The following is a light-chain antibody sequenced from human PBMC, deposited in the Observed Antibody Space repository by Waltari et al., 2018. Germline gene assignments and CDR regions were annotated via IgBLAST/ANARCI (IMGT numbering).Light chain of an antibody. CDR1: SSTIGAGSD. CDR2: GDS. V-gene: IGLV1-40*01. J-gene: IGLJ2*01. CDR3: QSYDSSPYVV. Sequence: QSVLTQPPSVSGAPGQRVTISCTGSSSTIGAGSDVPWYQQLPGTAPKLLIYGDSNRPSGVPDRFSGSKSGTSASLAITGLQAEDEADYYCQSYDSSPYVVFGGGTKLTVL.